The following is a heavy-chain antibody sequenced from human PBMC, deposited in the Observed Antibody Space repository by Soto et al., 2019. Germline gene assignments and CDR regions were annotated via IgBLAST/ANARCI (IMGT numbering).Heavy chain of an antibody. J-gene: IGHJ4*02. CDR3: ARYYCTSVTSYYCDY. D-gene: IGHD2-8*02. Sequence: SETLSLTCTVSGGSISGYYWSWIRQTPGKGLEWIGYIYDTGSTNYNPSLKSRVSFSVDTSRNQFSLKLSSMTAADTAVYFCARYYCTSVTSYYCDYWGQGTLVTVSS. CDR2: IYDTGST. CDR1: GGSISGYY. V-gene: IGHV4-59*01.